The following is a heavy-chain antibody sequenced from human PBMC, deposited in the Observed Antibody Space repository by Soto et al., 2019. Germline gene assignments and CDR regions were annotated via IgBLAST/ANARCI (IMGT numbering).Heavy chain of an antibody. CDR2: ITGGGETT. D-gene: IGHD3-16*01. CDR3: AQDQSRGTTLSYPDF. CDR1: GFAFNKDV. Sequence: QLLESGGGLVQPGGSQRLSCAASGFAFNKDVMTWVRQPPGKGLEWVSGITGGGETTYYAESVKGRFTISRDNSKNTLVLQMKSLRADDTAVYFCAQDQSRGTTLSYPDFWGQGTLVIVPP. V-gene: IGHV3-23*01. J-gene: IGHJ4*02.